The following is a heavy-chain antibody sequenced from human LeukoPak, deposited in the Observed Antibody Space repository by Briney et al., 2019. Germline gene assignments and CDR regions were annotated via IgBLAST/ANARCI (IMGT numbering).Heavy chain of an antibody. CDR1: GFTFSSYG. J-gene: IGHJ6*02. V-gene: IGHV3-30*18. CDR2: ISYDGSNK. Sequence: GGSLRLSCAASGFTFSSYGMHWVRQAPGKGLEWVAVISYDGSNKYYADSVKGRFTISRDNSKNTLYLQMNSLRAEDTAVYYCAKGSKYQLLLQEYYYYYGMDVWGQGTTVTVSS. CDR3: AKGSKYQLLLQEYYYYYGMDV. D-gene: IGHD2-2*01.